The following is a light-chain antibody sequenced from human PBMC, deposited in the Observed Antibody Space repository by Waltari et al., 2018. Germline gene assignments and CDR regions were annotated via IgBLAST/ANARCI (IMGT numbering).Light chain of an antibody. CDR2: DVS. CDR1: SSDVGGYKY. J-gene: IGLJ2*01. Sequence: QSALTQPRSVSGSPGQSVTISCTGTSSDVGGYKYVSWYQQQPGKAPKLMIYDVSKRPSGVPDRFSGSKSGNTASLTISGLQAEDEADYYCCSYAGSYDVVFGGGTKLTVL. V-gene: IGLV2-11*01. CDR3: CSYAGSYDVV.